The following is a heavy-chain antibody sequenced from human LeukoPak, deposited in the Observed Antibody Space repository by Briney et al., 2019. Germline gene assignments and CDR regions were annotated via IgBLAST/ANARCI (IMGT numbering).Heavy chain of an antibody. CDR1: GFTFSSYA. CDR3: AKGTSWAAAGTIFDY. Sequence: GGSLRLSCAASGFTFSSYAMSWVRQAPGKGLEWVSPNSGSGGSTYYADSVKGRFTISRDNSKNTLYLQMNSLRAEDTAVYYCAKGTSWAAAGTIFDYWGQGTLVTVSS. V-gene: IGHV3-23*01. CDR2: NSGSGGST. D-gene: IGHD6-13*01. J-gene: IGHJ4*02.